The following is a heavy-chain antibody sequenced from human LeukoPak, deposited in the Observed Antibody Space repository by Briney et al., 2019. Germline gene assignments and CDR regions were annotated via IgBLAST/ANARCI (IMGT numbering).Heavy chain of an antibody. Sequence: GASVKVSCKASGYTFTSYAMNWVRQAPGQGLEWMGWINTNTGNPTYAQGFTGRFVFSLDTSVSTAYLQISSLKAEDTAVYYCARDFPSSTTGPAFYYYMDVWGKGTTVTVSS. J-gene: IGHJ6*03. CDR3: ARDFPSSTTGPAFYYYMDV. D-gene: IGHD4-17*01. CDR1: GYTFTSYA. V-gene: IGHV7-4-1*02. CDR2: INTNTGNP.